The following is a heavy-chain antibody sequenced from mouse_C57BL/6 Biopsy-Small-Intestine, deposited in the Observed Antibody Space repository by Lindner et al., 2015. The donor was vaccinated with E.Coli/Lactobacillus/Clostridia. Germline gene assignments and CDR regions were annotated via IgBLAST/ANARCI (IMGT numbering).Heavy chain of an antibody. D-gene: IGHD1-1*02. CDR2: INAGNGDT. CDR1: VYTFNTYI. V-gene: IGHV14-2*02. J-gene: IGHJ3*01. Sequence: SVKVSCKASVYTFNTYIIHWVRQAPDEWLEWMGWINAGNGDTKYSQKFQGRVTITRDTSAYTAYMDLSSLTSEDTAVYYCARENYYGAGSYFRDALDIWGQGTMVTVSS. CDR3: ARENYYGAGSYFRDALDI.